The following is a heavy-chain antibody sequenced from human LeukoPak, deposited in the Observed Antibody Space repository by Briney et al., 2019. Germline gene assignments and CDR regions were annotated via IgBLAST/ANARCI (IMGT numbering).Heavy chain of an antibody. CDR2: IKKDGSEE. CDR3: AGRVGSRWFGDYYESAGR. J-gene: IGHJ4*02. CDR1: GFTFTSYW. V-gene: IGHV3-7*01. Sequence: GGSLRLSCAASGFTFTSYWMSWVRQAPGKGLEWVPNIKKDGSEEYYVDSVKGRFTISRDNAKNSLFLQMNRLRVEDTAVYYCAGRVGSRWFGDYYESAGRWGQGTLVTVSS. D-gene: IGHD3-10*01.